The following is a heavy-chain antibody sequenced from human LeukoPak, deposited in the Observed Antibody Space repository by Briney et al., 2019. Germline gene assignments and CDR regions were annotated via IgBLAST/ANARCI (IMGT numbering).Heavy chain of an antibody. CDR1: GDSFSSHY. V-gene: IGHV4-59*11. Sequence: SETLSLTCAVSGDSFSSHYWTWIRQSPGTGLEWIGYISHIGRTNYNPSLKSRVTISIDTSKTQFSLKLRSVTAADTAVYYCARDLVTVTKGFDIWGQGKMVSVSS. D-gene: IGHD4-17*01. CDR2: ISHIGRT. CDR3: ARDLVTVTKGFDI. J-gene: IGHJ3*02.